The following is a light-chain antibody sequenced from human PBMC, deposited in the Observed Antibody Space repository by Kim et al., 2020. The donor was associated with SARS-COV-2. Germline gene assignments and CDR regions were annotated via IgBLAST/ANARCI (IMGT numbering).Light chain of an antibody. CDR1: NIGGKS. CDR2: YDG. J-gene: IGLJ3*02. CDR3: QVWDTTSDHPGV. Sequence: PGQTATFTCGGGNIGGKSVHWYQQRPRQAPVLIIYYDGDRPSGIPARISGSNSGNTATLTIARVEAGDEADYHCQVWDTTSDHPGVFGGGTQLTVL. V-gene: IGLV3-21*01.